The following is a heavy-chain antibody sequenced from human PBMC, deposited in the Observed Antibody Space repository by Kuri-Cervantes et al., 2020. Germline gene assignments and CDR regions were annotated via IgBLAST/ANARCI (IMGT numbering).Heavy chain of an antibody. D-gene: IGHD5-18*01. J-gene: IGHJ6*02. CDR3: AREAVDTAMAPHYYYGMDV. CDR1: GGSISSGGYS. Sequence: LRLSCAVSGGSISSGGYSWSWIRQPPGKGLEWIGYIYHSWSTYYNPSLKSRVTISVDRSKNQFSLKLSSVTAADTAVYYCAREAVDTAMAPHYYYGMDVWGQGTTVTVSS. CDR2: IYHSWST. V-gene: IGHV4-30-2*01.